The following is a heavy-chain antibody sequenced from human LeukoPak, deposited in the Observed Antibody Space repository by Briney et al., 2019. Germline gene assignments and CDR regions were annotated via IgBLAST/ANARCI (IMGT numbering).Heavy chain of an antibody. Sequence: SETLSLTRAVYGGSYSGYYWSWIRQPPAKGLEWIGEINHSGRTNYNPSLKSRVTISVDTSKHQFSLKLSSVTAADTAVYYCARGGDGSGSYYKARYYYYYYMDVWGKGTTVTVSS. J-gene: IGHJ6*03. CDR1: GGSYSGYY. V-gene: IGHV4-34*01. CDR2: INHSGRT. D-gene: IGHD3-10*01. CDR3: ARGGDGSGSYYKARYYYYYYMDV.